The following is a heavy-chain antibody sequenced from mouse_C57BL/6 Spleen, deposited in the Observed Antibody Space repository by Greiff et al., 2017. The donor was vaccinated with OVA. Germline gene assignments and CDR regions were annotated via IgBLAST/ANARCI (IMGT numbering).Heavy chain of an antibody. Sequence: QVQLQQPGAELVKPGASVKLSCKASGYTFTSYWMQWVKQRPGQGLEWIGEIDPSDSYTNYNQKFKGKATLTVDTSSSTAYMQLSSLTSEDSAVYYCARRELGSYYYAMDYWGQGTSVTVSS. J-gene: IGHJ4*01. CDR2: IDPSDSYT. V-gene: IGHV1-50*01. CDR1: GYTFTSYW. D-gene: IGHD4-1*01. CDR3: ARRELGSYYYAMDY.